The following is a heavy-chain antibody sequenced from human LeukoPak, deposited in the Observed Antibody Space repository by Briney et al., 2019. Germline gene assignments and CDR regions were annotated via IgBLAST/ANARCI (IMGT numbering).Heavy chain of an antibody. CDR1: GSSISSGGYS. D-gene: IGHD6-6*01. V-gene: IGHV4-31*03. CDR2: IYYSGST. Sequence: SQTLSLTCTVSGSSISSGGYSWSWIRQHPGKGLEWIGYIYYSGSTYYNPSLKSRVTISVDTSKNQFSLKLSSVTAADTAVYYCASSSSSFIFQHWGQGTLVTVSS. J-gene: IGHJ1*01. CDR3: ASSSSSFIFQH.